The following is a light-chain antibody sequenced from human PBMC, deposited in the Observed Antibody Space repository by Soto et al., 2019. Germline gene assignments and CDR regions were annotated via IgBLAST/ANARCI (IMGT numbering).Light chain of an antibody. CDR1: QSVLYSSNNKNY. CDR2: WAS. V-gene: IGKV4-1*01. Sequence: DIVMTQSPDSLAVSLGERATINCKSSQSVLYSSNNKNYLAWYQQRPGQPPKLLIYWASTRESGVPDRFSGSGSGTDFTLTITSLQAEDVAVYYCQQYASTPPTLGQGTKLEI. CDR3: QQYASTPPT. J-gene: IGKJ2*01.